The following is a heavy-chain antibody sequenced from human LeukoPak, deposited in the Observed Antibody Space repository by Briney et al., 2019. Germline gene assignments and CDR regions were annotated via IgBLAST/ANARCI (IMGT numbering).Heavy chain of an antibody. D-gene: IGHD1-26*01. Sequence: GGSLRLSCAASGFTFSSYDMHWVRQATGKGLEWVSAIGTAGDTYYPGSVKGRFTISRENAKNSLYLQMNSLRAGDTAVYYCARRSGSPGYLDYWRQGNLVTVSS. J-gene: IGHJ4*02. CDR2: IGTAGDT. CDR1: GFTFSSYD. V-gene: IGHV3-13*01. CDR3: ARRSGSPGYLDY.